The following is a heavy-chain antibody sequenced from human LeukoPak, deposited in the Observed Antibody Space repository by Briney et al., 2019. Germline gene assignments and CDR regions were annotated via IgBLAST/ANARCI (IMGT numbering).Heavy chain of an antibody. CDR1: GFTVSSNY. CDR3: ARARRIAAAKRFDAFDI. CDR2: IYSGGST. V-gene: IGHV3-66*01. J-gene: IGHJ3*02. Sequence: GGSLRLSCAASGFTVSSNYMSWVRQAPGKGLEWVSVIYSGGSTYYADSVKGRFTISRDNSKNTLYLQMNSLRAEDTAVYYCARARRIAAAKRFDAFDIWGQGTMVTVSS. D-gene: IGHD6-13*01.